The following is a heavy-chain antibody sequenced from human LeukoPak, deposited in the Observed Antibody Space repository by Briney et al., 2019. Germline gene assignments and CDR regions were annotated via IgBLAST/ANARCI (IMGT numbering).Heavy chain of an antibody. D-gene: IGHD1-26*01. CDR2: INPSAGST. CDR3: ARASSSRGSYSRRGEDYFDY. Sequence: ASVKVSCKASGYTLTSYYMHWVRQAPGQGLAWMGIINPSAGSTSYAQRFQGRVTMTRDTSSSTVYMELSSLRFEDTAIYYCARASSSRGSYSRRGEDYFDYWGQGTLVTVPS. V-gene: IGHV1-46*01. J-gene: IGHJ4*02. CDR1: GYTLTSYY.